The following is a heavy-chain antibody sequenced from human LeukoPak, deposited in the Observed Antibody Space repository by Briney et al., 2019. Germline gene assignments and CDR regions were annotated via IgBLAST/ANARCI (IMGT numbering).Heavy chain of an antibody. J-gene: IGHJ4*02. CDR1: GGSISSYY. Sequence: PSETLSLTCTVSGGSISSYYWSWIRQPAGKGLEWIGRIYTTGSTNYNPSLESRVTMSVDTSKNQFSLKLSSVTAADTAVYYCARDTYYYDSSGYHFDYWGQGTLVTVSS. CDR3: ARDTYYYDSSGYHFDY. D-gene: IGHD3-22*01. V-gene: IGHV4-4*07. CDR2: IYTTGST.